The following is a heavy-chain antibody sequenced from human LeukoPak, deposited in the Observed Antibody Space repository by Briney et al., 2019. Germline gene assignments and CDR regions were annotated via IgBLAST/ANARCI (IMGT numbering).Heavy chain of an antibody. Sequence: SETLSLTCAVYGGSFSGYYWSWIRQPPGKGLEWIGEINHSGSTNYNPSLKSRVTISVDTSKNQFSLKLSSVTAADTAVYYCARGRVPWGSSSWYVDYWGQGTLVTVSS. CDR1: GGSFSGYY. CDR2: INHSGST. V-gene: IGHV4-34*01. D-gene: IGHD6-13*01. CDR3: ARGRVPWGSSSWYVDY. J-gene: IGHJ4*02.